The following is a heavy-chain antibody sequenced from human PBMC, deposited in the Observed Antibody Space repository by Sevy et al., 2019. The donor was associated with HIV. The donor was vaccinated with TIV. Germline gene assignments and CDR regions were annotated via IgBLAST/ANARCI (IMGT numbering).Heavy chain of an antibody. V-gene: IGHV1-69*10. CDR1: GGSLSNYG. Sequence: ASVKVSCMASGGSLSNYGMNWVRQAPGQGLEWMGGIIPRVAISNYAQKFQGRATITADESTSTMYLEVRSLRSEDTAVYFCASVRPCGGDYYFFDSWGQGTLVTVSS. CDR2: IIPRVAIS. D-gene: IGHD2-21*02. J-gene: IGHJ4*02. CDR3: ASVRPCGGDYYFFDS.